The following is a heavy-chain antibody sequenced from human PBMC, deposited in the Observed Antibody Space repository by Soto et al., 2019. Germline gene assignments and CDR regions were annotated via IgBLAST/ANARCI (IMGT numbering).Heavy chain of an antibody. V-gene: IGHV1-69*12. Sequence: QVQLVQSGAEVKKPGSSVKVSCKASGGTFNSYAISWVRQAPGQGLEWMGGIIPIFGTADYAQKFQGRVTMTAGESTSTAYMELSSLRSEDTAVYYCARHYDSGGYYSRGVDYWGQGTLGTVSS. D-gene: IGHD3-22*01. CDR1: GGTFNSYA. J-gene: IGHJ4*02. CDR3: ARHYDSGGYYSRGVDY. CDR2: IIPIFGTA.